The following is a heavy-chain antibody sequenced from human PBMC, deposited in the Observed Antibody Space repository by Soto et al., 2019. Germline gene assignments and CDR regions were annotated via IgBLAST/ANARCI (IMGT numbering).Heavy chain of an antibody. CDR2: IYHSGSS. Sequence: PSETLSLTCTVSGYSISSGYYWGWIRQPPGKGLEWIGSIYHSGSSYYNPSLKSRVTILVDTSKNQFSLKLSSVTAADTAVYNCARQLFISDYFYYFDYWGQGVLVTVSS. J-gene: IGHJ4*02. CDR1: GYSISSGYY. V-gene: IGHV4-38-2*02. D-gene: IGHD4-17*01. CDR3: ARQLFISDYFYYFDY.